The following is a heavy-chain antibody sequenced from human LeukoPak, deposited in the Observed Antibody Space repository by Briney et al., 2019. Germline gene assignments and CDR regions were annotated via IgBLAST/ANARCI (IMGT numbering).Heavy chain of an antibody. V-gene: IGHV3-64D*06. CDR1: GFVFTIYT. CDR2: ISGSGNGFTI. J-gene: IGHJ4*02. D-gene: IGHD1-26*01. CDR3: VKDFGRIRGTPDS. Sequence: GGSLRLSCSASGFVFTIYTMYWVRQAPGKGPEYVSTISGSGNGFTIYYADSVKGRFTISRDDSKSILYLQMNGLRSEDTAVYYCVKDFGRIRGTPDSWGQGTLVTVSS.